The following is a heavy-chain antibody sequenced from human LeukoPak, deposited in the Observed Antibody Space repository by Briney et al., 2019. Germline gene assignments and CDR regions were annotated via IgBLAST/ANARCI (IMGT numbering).Heavy chain of an antibody. Sequence: GGSLRLSCAASGFTFSSYWMSWVRQAPGKGLEWVANIKQDGSEKYYVDSVKGRFTISGDNAKNSLYLQMNSLRAEGTAVYYCARDSGETYYDILTGYQYWGQGTLVTVSS. J-gene: IGHJ4*02. CDR3: ARDSGETYYDILTGYQY. V-gene: IGHV3-7*01. D-gene: IGHD3-9*01. CDR2: IKQDGSEK. CDR1: GFTFSSYW.